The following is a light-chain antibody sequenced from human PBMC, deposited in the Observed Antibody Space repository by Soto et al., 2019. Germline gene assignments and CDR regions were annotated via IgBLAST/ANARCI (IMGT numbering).Light chain of an antibody. CDR1: SGDVGGYNF. CDR2: DDT. J-gene: IGLJ2*01. V-gene: IGLV2-11*01. Sequence: QSVLTQPRSVSGSPGQSVTIACTGSSGDVGGYNFVSWYQQHPGKAPKLMIHDDTERPSGVPDRFSGSKSGNTASLTISGLQAEDEADYYCCSYAGSFTFLFGGGTKVTVL. CDR3: CSYAGSFTFL.